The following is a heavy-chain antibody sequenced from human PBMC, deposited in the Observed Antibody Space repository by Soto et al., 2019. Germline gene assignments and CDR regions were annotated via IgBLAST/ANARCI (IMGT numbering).Heavy chain of an antibody. V-gene: IGHV3-30*18. CDR1: GFTFSSYG. CDR3: AKDRGDPYFDY. CDR2: ISYDGSNK. Sequence: GGSLRLSCAASGFTFSSYGMHWVRQAPGKGLEWVAVISYDGSNKYYADSVKGRFTISRDNSKNTLYLQMNSLRAEDTAVYYCAKDRGDPYFDYWGQGTLVTVSS. D-gene: IGHD3-10*01. J-gene: IGHJ4*02.